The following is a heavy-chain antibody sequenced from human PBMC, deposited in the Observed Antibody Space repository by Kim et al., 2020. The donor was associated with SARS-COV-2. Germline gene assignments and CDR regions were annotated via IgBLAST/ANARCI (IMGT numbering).Heavy chain of an antibody. V-gene: IGHV3-49*02. Sequence: GTTEYAASVKGRFTISRDDSKSIAYLQMNSLKTEDTAVYYCTRSWVGFDYWGQGTLVTVSS. D-gene: IGHD2-15*01. CDR3: TRSWVGFDY. J-gene: IGHJ4*02. CDR2: GTT.